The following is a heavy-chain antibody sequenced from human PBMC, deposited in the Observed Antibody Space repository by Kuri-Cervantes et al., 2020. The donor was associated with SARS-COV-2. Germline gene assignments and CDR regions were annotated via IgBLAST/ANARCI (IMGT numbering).Heavy chain of an antibody. D-gene: IGHD3-22*01. CDR1: GFTFSNYA. CDR2: ITGGGGNT. CDR3: ARDRDYYDSSGYPYFDY. V-gene: IGHV3-23*01. J-gene: IGHJ4*02. Sequence: GGSLRLSCAASGFTFSNYAMTWVRQAPGKGLDWVSTITGGGGNTYYADSVKGRFTISRDNSKNTLYLQMNSLRAEDTAVYYCARDRDYYDSSGYPYFDYWGQGSLVTVSS.